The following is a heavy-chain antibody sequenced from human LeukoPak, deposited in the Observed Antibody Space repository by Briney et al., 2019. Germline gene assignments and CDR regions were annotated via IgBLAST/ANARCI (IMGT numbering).Heavy chain of an antibody. CDR3: ANRESRGAFDI. D-gene: IGHD3-10*01. Sequence: PSETLSLTCTVSGGSISSGGYYWSWIRQHPGKGLEWIGYIYYSGSTYYNPSLKSRVTISVDTSKNQFSLKLSSVTAADTAVYYCANRESRGAFDIWGQGTMVTVSS. J-gene: IGHJ3*02. CDR2: IYYSGST. V-gene: IGHV4-31*03. CDR1: GGSISSGGYY.